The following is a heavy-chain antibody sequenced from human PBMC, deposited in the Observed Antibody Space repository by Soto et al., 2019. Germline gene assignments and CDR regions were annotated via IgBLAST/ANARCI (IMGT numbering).Heavy chain of an antibody. V-gene: IGHV3-30-3*01. Sequence: QVQLVESGGGVVQPGRSLRLSCAASGFTFSSYATHWVRQAPGKGLEWVAVISYDGSNKYYADSVKGRFTISRDNSRNTLYLQMNSLRAEDTAVYYCARELEMAFDIWGQGTMVTVSS. J-gene: IGHJ3*02. CDR2: ISYDGSNK. CDR1: GFTFSSYA. CDR3: ARELEMAFDI.